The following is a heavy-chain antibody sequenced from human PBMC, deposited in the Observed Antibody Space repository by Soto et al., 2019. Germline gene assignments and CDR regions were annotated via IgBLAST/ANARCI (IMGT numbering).Heavy chain of an antibody. J-gene: IGHJ4*02. CDR2: ITSHSVYI. V-gene: IGHV3-21*01. CDR3: SRSPEVGVRGAY. CDR1: GFAFDVHS. Sequence: PGGSLRPSCEASGFAFDVHSMNWVRQVPGRGLEWVASITSHSVYIWYADSVKGRFTISRDDAKNSVYLQIDSLRDEDTALYYCSRSPEVGVRGAYWGQGTLVTVSS. D-gene: IGHD3-16*01.